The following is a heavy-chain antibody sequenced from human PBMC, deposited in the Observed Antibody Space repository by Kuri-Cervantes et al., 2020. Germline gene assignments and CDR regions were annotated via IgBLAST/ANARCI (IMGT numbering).Heavy chain of an antibody. D-gene: IGHD3-10*01. CDR3: ARGFDGFYGMDL. CDR1: GFTFSSYG. V-gene: IGHV3-7*01. Sequence: GGSLRLSCAASGFTFSSYGMHWVRQAPGKGLEWVANIKQDGSEKYYVDSVKGRFTISRDNAKNPLYLQMNSLRVEDTAVYYCARGFDGFYGMDLWGQGTTVTVSS. CDR2: IKQDGSEK. J-gene: IGHJ6*02.